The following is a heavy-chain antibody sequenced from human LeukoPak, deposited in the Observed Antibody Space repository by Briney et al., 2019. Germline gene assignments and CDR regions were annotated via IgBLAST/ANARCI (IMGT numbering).Heavy chain of an antibody. Sequence: XXASGFIFXNYAMSWVRQAPGKGLEWVSAISGSGGSTYYADSVKGRFTISRDNCKNTLFLKMKRLRDEDTGVYYXXXXXXXXXLXXXXMDVWGXGXTVTVSS. CDR2: ISGSGGST. J-gene: IGHJ6*03. CDR1: GFIFXNYA. CDR3: XXXXXXXXLXXXXMDV. V-gene: IGHV3-23*01.